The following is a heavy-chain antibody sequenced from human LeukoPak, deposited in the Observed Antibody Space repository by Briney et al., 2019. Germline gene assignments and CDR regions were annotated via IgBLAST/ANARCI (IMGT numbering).Heavy chain of an antibody. J-gene: IGHJ4*02. Sequence: ASVKVSCKASGYTFTSYDINWVRQATGQGLEWMGWISAYNGNTNYAQKLQGRVTMTTDTSTSTAYMELRSLRSDDTAVYYCVRDTKWYQLPDYWGQGTLVTVSS. CDR2: ISAYNGNT. CDR3: VRDTKWYQLPDY. D-gene: IGHD2-2*01. CDR1: GYTFTSYD. V-gene: IGHV1-18*01.